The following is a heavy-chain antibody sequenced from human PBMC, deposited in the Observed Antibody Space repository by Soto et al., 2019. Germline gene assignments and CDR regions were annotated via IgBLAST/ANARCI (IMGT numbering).Heavy chain of an antibody. J-gene: IGHJ4*02. Sequence: QVQLVQSGAEVKKPGASVKVSCKASGYTFTSYGISWVRQAPGQGLEWMGWISAYNGNTKYAQQLQGRVTMTEDAATSKAYLELRSLRSDDTAVYYCARDSPPVDYWGQGTLVTVSS. CDR1: GYTFTSYG. CDR2: ISAYNGNT. CDR3: ARDSPPVDY. V-gene: IGHV1-18*01.